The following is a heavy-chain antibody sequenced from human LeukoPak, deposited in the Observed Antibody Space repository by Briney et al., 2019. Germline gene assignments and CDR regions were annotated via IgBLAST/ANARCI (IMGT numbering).Heavy chain of an antibody. CDR2: INPSGGST. D-gene: IGHD3-22*01. J-gene: IGHJ5*02. CDR1: GYTFTSYY. V-gene: IGHV1-46*01. Sequence: ASVKVSCKASGYTFTSYYMHWVRQAPGQGLEWMGIINPSGGSTSYAQKFQGRVTMTRDTSTSTVYMELSSLRSEDTAVYYCARDKYYYDSSGYSPFDPWGQGTLVTVSS. CDR3: ARDKYYYDSSGYSPFDP.